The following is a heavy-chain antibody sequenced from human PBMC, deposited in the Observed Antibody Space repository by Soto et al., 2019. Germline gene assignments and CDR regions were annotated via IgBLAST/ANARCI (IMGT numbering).Heavy chain of an antibody. J-gene: IGHJ4*02. CDR2: ISVFTDYT. Sequence: QIQLVQSGGEVKKPGASVKVSCKASGYTFTEHGISWVRQAPGQGLEWVGWISVFTDYTDYAQKFRGRVTLTTDKSTSTAYMELRSLTSDDTAVYYCAKDHPRLTQQIVDVYWGQGTLVTVSS. V-gene: IGHV1-18*04. D-gene: IGHD3-16*02. CDR3: AKDHPRLTQQIVDVY. CDR1: GYTFTEHG.